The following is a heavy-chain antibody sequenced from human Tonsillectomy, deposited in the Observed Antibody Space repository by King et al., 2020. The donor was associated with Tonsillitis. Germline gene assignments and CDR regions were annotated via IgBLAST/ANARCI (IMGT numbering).Heavy chain of an antibody. V-gene: IGHV3-23*04. J-gene: IGHJ4*02. CDR3: AKTHARRPDITMIVVVKQGYFDY. Sequence: VQLVESGGGLVQPGGSLRLSCAASGFTFSSYAMSWVRQAPGKGLEWVSAISGSGGSTYYADSVKGRFTISRDNSKNTLYLQMNSLRAADTAVYYCAKTHARRPDITMIVVVKQGYFDYWGQGTLVTVSS. CDR2: ISGSGGST. CDR1: GFTFSSYA. D-gene: IGHD3-22*01.